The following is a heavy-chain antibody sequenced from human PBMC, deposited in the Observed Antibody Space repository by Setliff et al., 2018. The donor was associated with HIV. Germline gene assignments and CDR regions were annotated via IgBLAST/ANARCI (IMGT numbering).Heavy chain of an antibody. CDR3: ARDGGGAYCGTDCYLMDV. CDR1: GFTFSSYS. CDR2: ISPSSSYI. Sequence: GGSLRLSCAASGFTFSSYSMNWVRQAPGKGLEWVSSISPSSSYIHYADSVKGRFTISRDNAKNSLYLQVNSLRAEDTAVYYCARDGGGAYCGTDCYLMDVWGKGTTVTVSS. V-gene: IGHV3-21*01. J-gene: IGHJ6*03. D-gene: IGHD2-21*01.